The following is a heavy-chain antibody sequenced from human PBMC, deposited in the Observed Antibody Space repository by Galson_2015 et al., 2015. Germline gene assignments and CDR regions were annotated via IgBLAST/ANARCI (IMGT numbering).Heavy chain of an antibody. CDR1: GVTFSSYA. CDR3: AILTGEDIDY. J-gene: IGHJ4*02. Sequence: SVKVSCKASGVTFSSYAISWVRQAPGQGLEWMGGIITIFGTANYAQKFQGRVTMTTDKSTNTAYMELRSLRSDDTAVYYYAILTGEDIDYWGQGTLVTVSS. V-gene: IGHV1-69*05. CDR2: IITIFGTA. D-gene: IGHD7-27*01.